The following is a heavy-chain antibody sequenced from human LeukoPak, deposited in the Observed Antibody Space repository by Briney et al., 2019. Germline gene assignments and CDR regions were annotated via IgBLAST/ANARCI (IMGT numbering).Heavy chain of an antibody. J-gene: IGHJ3*02. CDR3: AGEYYYDSSGYPDAFDI. CDR2: IYPGDSDT. Sequence: GESLKISCKGSGYSFTSYWIGWVRQMPGKGLEWMGIIYPGDSDTRYGPSFQGQVTFSADKSINTAYLQWSSLKASDTAMYYCAGEYYYDSSGYPDAFDIWGQGTMVTVSS. D-gene: IGHD3-22*01. CDR1: GYSFTSYW. V-gene: IGHV5-51*01.